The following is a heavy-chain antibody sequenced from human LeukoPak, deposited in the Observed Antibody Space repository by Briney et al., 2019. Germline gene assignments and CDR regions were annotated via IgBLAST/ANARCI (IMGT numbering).Heavy chain of an antibody. CDR3: AHRRFGSKTIPFYYMDV. V-gene: IGHV2-5*02. J-gene: IGHJ6*03. Sequence: SGPTLVHPTQTLTLTCTFSGFSLSTSGVGVGWIRQPPGKALEWLALIYWDDDKRYSPSLKSRLTITKDTSKNQVVLTMTNMDPVDTATYYCAHRRFGSKTIPFYYMDVWGKGTTVTVSS. CDR2: IYWDDDK. D-gene: IGHD2-2*02. CDR1: GFSLSTSGVG.